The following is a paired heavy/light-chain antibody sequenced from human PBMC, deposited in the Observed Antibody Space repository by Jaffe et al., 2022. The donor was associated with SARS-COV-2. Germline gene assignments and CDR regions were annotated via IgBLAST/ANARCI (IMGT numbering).Light chain of an antibody. CDR2: GAS. J-gene: IGKJ1*01. CDR1: QSVSTN. V-gene: IGKV3-15*01. CDR3: QQYNNWPRA. Sequence: EIEMTQSPATLSVSPGERATLSCRASQSVSTNLAWYQQKPGQAPRLLIYGASTRATGVPARFSGSGSGTEFTLTISSLQSEDFAVYYCQQYNNWPRAFGQGTKVEIK.
Heavy chain of an antibody. D-gene: IGHD3-22*01. J-gene: IGHJ4*02. CDR3: AKIFGSGGYFPEY. V-gene: IGHV3-23*01. Sequence: EVQLLESGGGLVQPGGSLRLSCAASGFTFSNYAMSWVRQAPGKGLEWVSAISANGVSTYYVDSVKGRSTISRDNSKGTLYLQVNSLRADDTAVYHCAKIFGSGGYFPEYWGRGTLVIVSS. CDR2: ISANGVST. CDR1: GFTFSNYA.